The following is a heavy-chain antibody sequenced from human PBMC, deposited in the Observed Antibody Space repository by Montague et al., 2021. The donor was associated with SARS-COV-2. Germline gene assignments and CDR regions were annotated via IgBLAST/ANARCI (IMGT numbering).Heavy chain of an antibody. CDR3: ACGEITTRGLIYYYGMDV. D-gene: IGHD4-11*01. J-gene: IGHJ6*02. Sequence: SETLSLTCAVYGGSFSVSGYYWSWIRQPQGKGLEWIGEINHSGSTNYNPSLKSRVTISVDTSKNQFSLKLSSVTAADTAVYYCACGEITTRGLIYYYGMDVWGQGTTVTVSS. CDR2: INHSGST. CDR1: GGSFSVSGYY. V-gene: IGHV4-34*01.